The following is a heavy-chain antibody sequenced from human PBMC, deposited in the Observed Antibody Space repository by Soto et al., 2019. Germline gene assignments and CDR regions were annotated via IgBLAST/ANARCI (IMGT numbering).Heavy chain of an antibody. CDR2: ISGSGGFS. D-gene: IGHD3-10*01. V-gene: IGHV3-23*01. Sequence: EVQLLESGGDLVQPGGSLRLSCAASGFTFRTYAMDWVRQAPGKGLEWVSGISGSGGFSSYADSAKGRFTISSDNSNSTVYLQMNSLRAEDTAVYFCAKARGAGSHQSYYFDNWGQGTLVTVSS. J-gene: IGHJ4*02. CDR1: GFTFRTYA. CDR3: AKARGAGSHQSYYFDN.